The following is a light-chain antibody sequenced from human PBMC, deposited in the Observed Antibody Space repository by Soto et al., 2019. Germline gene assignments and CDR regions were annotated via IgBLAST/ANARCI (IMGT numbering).Light chain of an antibody. CDR1: SSDVGAYNY. CDR2: EVT. Sequence: QSALTQPPSASGSPGQSVTISCTGTSSDVGAYNYVSWYQQHPGKAPKLMIYEVTKRPSGVPDRFSGSKSGNTASLTVSGLQAEDDADYYCSSYAGSTPYVFGTGTQLTVL. CDR3: SSYAGSTPYV. V-gene: IGLV2-8*01. J-gene: IGLJ1*01.